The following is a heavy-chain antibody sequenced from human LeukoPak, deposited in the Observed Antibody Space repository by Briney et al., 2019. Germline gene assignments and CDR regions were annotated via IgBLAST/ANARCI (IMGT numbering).Heavy chain of an antibody. J-gene: IGHJ2*01. CDR1: GGSISSSDYY. V-gene: IGHV4-61*05. D-gene: IGHD5-24*01. CDR2: IYYSGST. Sequence: PSETLSLTCTVSGGSISSSDYYWGWVRQPPGKGLEWIGYIYYSGSTNYNPSLKSRVTISVDTSKNQFSLKLSSVTAADTAVYYCARCRDGYWYFDLWGRGTLVTVSS. CDR3: ARCRDGYWYFDL.